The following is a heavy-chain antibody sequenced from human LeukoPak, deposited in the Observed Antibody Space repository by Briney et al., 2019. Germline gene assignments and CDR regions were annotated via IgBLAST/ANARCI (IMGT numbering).Heavy chain of an antibody. J-gene: IGHJ4*02. D-gene: IGHD4-23*01. V-gene: IGHV1-8*01. CDR1: GYTFTSYD. Sequence: RASVKVSCKASGYTFTSYDINWVRQATGQGLEWMGWMNPNSGNTGYAQKFQGRVTMTRDMSTSTVYMELSSLRSEDTAVYYCARGLGYGGNTPSDYWGQGTLVTVSS. CDR2: MNPNSGNT. CDR3: ARGLGYGGNTPSDY.